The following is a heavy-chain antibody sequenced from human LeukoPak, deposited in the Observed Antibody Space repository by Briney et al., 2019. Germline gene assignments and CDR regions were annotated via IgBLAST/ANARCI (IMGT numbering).Heavy chain of an antibody. D-gene: IGHD2-21*02. CDR3: ARRVTSNCFDP. J-gene: IGHJ5*02. CDR1: GDSISSYY. CDR2: MHYSGSS. V-gene: IGHV4-59*08. Sequence: PSETLSLTRTVSGDSISSYYWSWIRQPPGKGLKWIGYMHYSGSSNYNPSLKSRVTTSVDTSQNQFSLKLRSVTAADTAVYYCARRVTSNCFDPWGQGTLVTVTS.